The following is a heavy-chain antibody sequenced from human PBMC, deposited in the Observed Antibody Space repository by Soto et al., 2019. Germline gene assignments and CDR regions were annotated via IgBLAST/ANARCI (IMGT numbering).Heavy chain of an antibody. CDR3: ARAGRGYCSGGSAYSGLHGMDV. D-gene: IGHD2-15*01. CDR2: IYHSGST. V-gene: IGHV4-4*02. J-gene: IGHJ6*02. Sequence: QVQLQESGPGLVKPSGTLSLTCAVSGGSISSSNWWSWVRQPPGKGLEWIGEIYHSGSTNYNPSLTTRVTLPGDKPKNQCSRKLSSVTAADTAVYYCARAGRGYCSGGSAYSGLHGMDVWGQGTTVTVSS. CDR1: GGSISSSNW.